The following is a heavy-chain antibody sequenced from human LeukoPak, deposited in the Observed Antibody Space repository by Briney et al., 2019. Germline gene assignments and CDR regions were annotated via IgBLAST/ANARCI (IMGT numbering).Heavy chain of an antibody. CDR2: LYTSGTT. V-gene: IGHV4-61*09. Sequence: PSETLSLTCTVSGGSISSGSYYWTWIRQPAGKGLEWIGHLYTSGTTDYNPSLQSRVTISADTSKHQFSPRLTSVTAADTAVYYCARAGGSVGWYGTIDSWGQGTLVTVSS. D-gene: IGHD6-19*01. J-gene: IGHJ4*02. CDR3: ARAGGSVGWYGTIDS. CDR1: GGSISSGSYY.